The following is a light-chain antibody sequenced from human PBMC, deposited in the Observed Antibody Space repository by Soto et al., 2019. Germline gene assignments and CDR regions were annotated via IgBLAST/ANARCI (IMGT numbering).Light chain of an antibody. J-gene: IGKJ1*01. CDR2: AAS. V-gene: IGKV1-6*01. CDR3: LQDYNYPWT. Sequence: AIQMTQSPSSLSGSVGDRVTITCRASQGIRNDLGWYQQKPGKAPKLLIYAASSLQSGVPSRFSGSGSGTDFTLTSSSLKPEDFATYYCLQDYNYPWTFGQGTKVDIK. CDR1: QGIRND.